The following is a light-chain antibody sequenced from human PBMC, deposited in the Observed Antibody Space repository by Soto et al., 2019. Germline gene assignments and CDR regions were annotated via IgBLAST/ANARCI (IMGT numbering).Light chain of an antibody. CDR2: KAS. V-gene: IGKV1-5*03. J-gene: IGKJ1*01. Sequence: DIQMTQSPSTLSASVGDRVTITCRASQSISSSLAWYQQKPGIAPKLLIYKASSLESGGPSRFSGRGSGTEFTLTNSSLQTNDFATYYCQQYNSYQWTFGQRNKVEIK. CDR3: QQYNSYQWT. CDR1: QSISSS.